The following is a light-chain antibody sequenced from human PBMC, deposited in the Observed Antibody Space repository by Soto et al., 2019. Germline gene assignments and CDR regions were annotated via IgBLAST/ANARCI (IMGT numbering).Light chain of an antibody. V-gene: IGKV3D-20*02. CDR2: EAS. CDR1: QSVSSSY. CDR3: HQRSNWLT. J-gene: IGKJ4*01. Sequence: EIVLTQSPGTLSLSPGERATLSCRASQSVSSSYLAWYQQKPGQAPRLLMYEASTRATGVPARFSGSGSGTDFTLTINSLEPEDFAVYYCHQRSNWLTFGGGTKVDIK.